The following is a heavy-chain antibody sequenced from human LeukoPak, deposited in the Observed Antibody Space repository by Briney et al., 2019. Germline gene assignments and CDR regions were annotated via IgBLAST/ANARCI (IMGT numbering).Heavy chain of an antibody. J-gene: IGHJ4*02. CDR3: ARGAGVGSYVPFDL. CDR2: IIGSAWTI. Sequence: GGSLRLSCVASGFTFRSYSMNWVRQAPGKGPEWVSSIIGSAWTIYDADSVTGRFSISRDNARNSLSLQMNGLRVEDTAVYYCARGAGVGSYVPFDLWGQGTRVTVSS. D-gene: IGHD3-16*01. V-gene: IGHV3-21*01. CDR1: GFTFRSYS.